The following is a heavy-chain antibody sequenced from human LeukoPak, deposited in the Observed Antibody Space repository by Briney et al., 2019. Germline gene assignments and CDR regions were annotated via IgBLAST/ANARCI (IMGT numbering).Heavy chain of an antibody. CDR3: VKDRGNHVTDY. V-gene: IGHV4-39*07. CDR2: ICYSGST. J-gene: IGHJ4*02. D-gene: IGHD1-14*01. CDR1: GGSISSNTCY. Sequence: SETLSLTCTVSGGSISSNTCYWGWIRQPPGKGLEWIGSICYSGSTYYNPSLMSRVTISVDTSKNQFSLKLSSVTAADTAVYYCVKDRGNHVTDYWGQGTLVTVSS.